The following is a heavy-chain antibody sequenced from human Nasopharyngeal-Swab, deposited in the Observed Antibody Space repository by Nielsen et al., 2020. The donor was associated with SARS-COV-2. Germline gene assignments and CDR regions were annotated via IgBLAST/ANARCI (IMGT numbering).Heavy chain of an antibody. Sequence: SLKISCAASGFTFSSYAMHWVRQAPGKGPEWVAVISYDGSNKYYADSVKGRFTISRDNSKNTLYLQMNSLRAEDTAVYYCARVDGWFGELFVDYWGQGTLVTVSS. CDR2: ISYDGSNK. V-gene: IGHV3-30-3*01. CDR3: ARVDGWFGELFVDY. D-gene: IGHD3-10*01. CDR1: GFTFSSYA. J-gene: IGHJ4*02.